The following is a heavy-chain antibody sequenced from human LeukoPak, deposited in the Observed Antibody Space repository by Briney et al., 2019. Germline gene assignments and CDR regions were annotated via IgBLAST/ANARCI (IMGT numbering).Heavy chain of an antibody. CDR2: INQDGSEK. CDR1: GFAFSSYW. CDR3: ASSRN. Sequence: GGSLRLSCAASGFAFSSYWVSWVRQAPGKGLEWVANINQDGSEKYYVDSVKGRFTISRDNAKNSLYLQMNSLKDEDTSVYYCASSRNWGQGTLVTVSS. V-gene: IGHV3-7*02. J-gene: IGHJ4*02.